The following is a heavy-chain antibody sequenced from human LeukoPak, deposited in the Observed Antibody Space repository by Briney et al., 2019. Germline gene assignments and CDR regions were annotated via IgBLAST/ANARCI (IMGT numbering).Heavy chain of an antibody. Sequence: GASVKVSCKASGYTFTSYDINWVRQATGQGLEWMGWMNPNSGNTGYAQKFQGSVTMTRNTSISTAYMELSSLRSEDTAVYYCATRREDYYDSSGYWGQGTLVTVSS. CDR2: MNPNSGNT. V-gene: IGHV1-8*01. D-gene: IGHD3-22*01. CDR1: GYTFTSYD. J-gene: IGHJ4*02. CDR3: ATRREDYYDSSGY.